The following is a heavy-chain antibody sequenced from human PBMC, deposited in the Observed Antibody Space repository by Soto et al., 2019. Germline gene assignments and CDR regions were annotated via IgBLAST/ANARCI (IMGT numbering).Heavy chain of an antibody. D-gene: IGHD2-15*01. V-gene: IGHV2-5*02. CDR2: IYWDDDK. CDR1: GFSLSTSGVG. J-gene: IGHJ4*02. CDR3: AHKSRYCSGGSCYKGYFDY. Sequence: QITLKESGPPLVKPTQTLTLTCTFSGFSLSTSGVGVGWIRQPPGKALEWLALIYWDDDKRYSPSLKSRLTITKDTAKNQVVLTMTNMDPVDTATYYCAHKSRYCSGGSCYKGYFDYWGQGTLVTVSS.